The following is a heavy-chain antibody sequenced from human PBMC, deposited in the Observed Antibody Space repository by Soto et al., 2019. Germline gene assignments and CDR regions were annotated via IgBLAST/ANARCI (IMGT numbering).Heavy chain of an antibody. J-gene: IGHJ4*02. CDR3: AYTYGGHPKLFAF. Sequence: PPETLRLTCTVSGGSISSSSYYWGWIRQPPGKGLEWIGSIYYSGSTYYNPSLKSRVTISVDTSKKQFSLKLSSVTAADTAVYYCAYTYGGHPKLFAFRGQRT. CDR1: GGSISSSSYY. D-gene: IGHD1-7*01. V-gene: IGHV4-39*01. CDR2: IYYSGST.